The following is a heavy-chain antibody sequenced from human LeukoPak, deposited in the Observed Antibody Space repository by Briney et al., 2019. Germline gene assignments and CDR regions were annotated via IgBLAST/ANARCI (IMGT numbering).Heavy chain of an antibody. CDR1: GFTVSSHY. D-gene: IGHD1-26*01. CDR3: ARAIVGTTTRIVEVWDY. J-gene: IGHJ4*02. CDR2: IYSSGST. V-gene: IGHV3-53*01. Sequence: GGSLRLSCAASGFTVSSHYMSWVRQAPGKGLEWVSVIYSSGSTYYSDSVKGRFTISRDNSKNTLYLQMNSLRAEDTAVYYCARAIVGTTTRIVEVWDYWGQGTLVTVS.